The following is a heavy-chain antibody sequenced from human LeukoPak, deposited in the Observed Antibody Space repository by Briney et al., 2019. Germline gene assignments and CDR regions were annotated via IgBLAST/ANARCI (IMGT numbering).Heavy chain of an antibody. Sequence: SVKVSCKASVGTFSSYAISWVRQAPGQGLEWMGGIIPIFGTTNYAQKLQGRVTITADESTSTAYMELSSPRSEDTAVYYCASRTYTYDSSGYYRRNYYFDYWGQGTLVTVSS. J-gene: IGHJ4*02. D-gene: IGHD3-22*01. CDR1: VGTFSSYA. CDR2: IIPIFGTT. CDR3: ASRTYTYDSSGYYRRNYYFDY. V-gene: IGHV1-69*13.